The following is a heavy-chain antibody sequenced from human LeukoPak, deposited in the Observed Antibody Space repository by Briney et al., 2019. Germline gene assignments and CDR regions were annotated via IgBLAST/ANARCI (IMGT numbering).Heavy chain of an antibody. J-gene: IGHJ4*02. CDR1: GFIFKTYT. CDR3: AREGNDYYYDQ. D-gene: IGHD3-16*01. V-gene: IGHV3-21*01. CDR2: ITGDCKYI. Sequence: GGSLRLSCAASGFIFKTYTMTWVRQAPGKGLEWVSSITGDCKYITYADSVKGRFTISRGNAKNSLYLQVASLRGDDTATYYCAREGNDYYYDQWGQGTLVTVSP.